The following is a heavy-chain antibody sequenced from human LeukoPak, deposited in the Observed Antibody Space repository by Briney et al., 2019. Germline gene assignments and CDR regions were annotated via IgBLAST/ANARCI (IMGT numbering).Heavy chain of an antibody. CDR2: ISGSGGST. V-gene: IGHV3-23*01. CDR1: GFTFSDYY. D-gene: IGHD4-17*01. CDR3: AKEHDYGDYEYAFDI. J-gene: IGHJ3*02. Sequence: GGSLRLSCAASGFTFSDYYMTWIRQAPGKGLEWVSAISGSGGSTYYADSVKGRFTISRDNSKNTLYLQMNSLRAEDTAVYYCAKEHDYGDYEYAFDIWGQGTMVTVSS.